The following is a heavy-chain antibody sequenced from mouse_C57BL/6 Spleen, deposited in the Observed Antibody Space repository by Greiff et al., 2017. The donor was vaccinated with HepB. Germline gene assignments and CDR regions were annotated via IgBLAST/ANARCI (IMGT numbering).Heavy chain of an antibody. CDR3: ARSPLYYDYDVYAMDY. V-gene: IGHV1-64*01. CDR1: GYTFTSYW. CDR2: IHPNSGST. Sequence: VQLQQPGAELVKPGASVKLSCKASGYTFTSYWMHWVKQRPGQGLEWIGMIHPNSGSTNYNEKFKSKATLTVDKSSSTAYMQLSSLTSEDSAVYYCARSPLYYDYDVYAMDYWGQGTSVTVSS. D-gene: IGHD2-4*01. J-gene: IGHJ4*01.